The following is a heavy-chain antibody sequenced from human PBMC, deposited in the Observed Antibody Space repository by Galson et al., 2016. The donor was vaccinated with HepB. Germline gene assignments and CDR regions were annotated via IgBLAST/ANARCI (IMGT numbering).Heavy chain of an antibody. J-gene: IGHJ6*02. D-gene: IGHD2-2*01. V-gene: IGHV3-15*01. CDR1: GFTFSNAW. CDR3: MTDLGYCSSTSCYDYYYYYGMDV. CDR2: IKSKTDGGTT. Sequence: SLRLSCAASGFTFSNAWMSWVRQAPGKGLEWVGRIKSKTDGGTTDYAAPVKGRFTISRDDSKNTLYLQMNSLKTEDTAVYYCMTDLGYCSSTSCYDYYYYYGMDVWGQGTTVTVSS.